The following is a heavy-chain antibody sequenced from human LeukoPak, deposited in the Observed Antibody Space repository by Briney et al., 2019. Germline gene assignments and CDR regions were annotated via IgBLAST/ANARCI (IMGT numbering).Heavy chain of an antibody. CDR2: ISSSSSYI. D-gene: IGHD3-16*01. J-gene: IGHJ4*02. Sequence: GGSLRLSCAASGFTFSAYSMNWVRQAPGKGLEWVSSISSSSSYIYYADSVKGRFTISRDNAKNSLYLQMNSLRAEDTAVYYCARDRNYDYVWGSPTGPYYFDYWGQGTLVTVSS. V-gene: IGHV3-21*01. CDR3: ARDRNYDYVWGSPTGPYYFDY. CDR1: GFTFSAYS.